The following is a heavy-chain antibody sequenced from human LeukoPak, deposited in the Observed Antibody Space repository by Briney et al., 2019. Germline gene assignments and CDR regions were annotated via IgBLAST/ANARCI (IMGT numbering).Heavy chain of an antibody. CDR2: ISSSGSTI. D-gene: IGHD1-1*01. Sequence: PGGSLRLSCAASGFTFSDYYMSWICQAPGKGLEWVSYISSSGSTIYYADSVKGRFTISRDNAKNSLYLQMNSLRAEDTAVYYCARTATTGTTWWFDPWGQGTLVTVSS. CDR3: ARTATTGTTWWFDP. V-gene: IGHV3-11*01. J-gene: IGHJ5*02. CDR1: GFTFSDYY.